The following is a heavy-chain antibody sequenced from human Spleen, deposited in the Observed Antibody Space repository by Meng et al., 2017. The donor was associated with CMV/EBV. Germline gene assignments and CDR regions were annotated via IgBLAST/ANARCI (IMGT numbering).Heavy chain of an antibody. CDR3: AKSRHHDSTGYYGFGMDV. Sequence: GESLKISCAASGFTVSSNYMSWVRQAPGKGLEWVSVIYSGGSTYYADSVKGRFTISRDNSKNTLYLQMNSLRVEDTAMYYCAKSRHHDSTGYYGFGMDVWGQGTTVTVSS. CDR1: GFTVSSNY. CDR2: IYSGGST. V-gene: IGHV3-66*02. D-gene: IGHD3-22*01. J-gene: IGHJ6*02.